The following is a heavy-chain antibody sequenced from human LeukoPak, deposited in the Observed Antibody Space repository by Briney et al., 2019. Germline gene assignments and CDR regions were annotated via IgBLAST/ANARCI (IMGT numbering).Heavy chain of an antibody. Sequence: GESLKISCKGSGYSFTNSWIGWVRQLPGKGLEWMGIIYPGDSDTRYSPSFQGQVTISADKSISTAYLQWGSLKASDTAIYYCARLAAITTCFYPWGQGTLVTVSS. CDR3: ARLAAITTCFYP. D-gene: IGHD5-12*01. CDR1: GYSFTNSW. V-gene: IGHV5-51*01. J-gene: IGHJ5*02. CDR2: IYPGDSDT.